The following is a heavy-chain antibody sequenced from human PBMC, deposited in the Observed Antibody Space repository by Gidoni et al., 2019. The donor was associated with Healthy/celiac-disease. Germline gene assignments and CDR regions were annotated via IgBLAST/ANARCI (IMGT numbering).Heavy chain of an antibody. V-gene: IGHV1-69*02. CDR3: ARGDSGWNDY. CDR1: GGTFSSYT. Sequence: QVQLVQSGAEVKKPGSSVKVSCKASGGTFSSYTSSWVRQAPGQRLEWMGRIIPILDIANYAQKFQGRVTITADKSTSTAYMELSSLRSEDTAVYYCARGDSGWNDYWGQGTLVTVSS. CDR2: IIPILDIA. J-gene: IGHJ4*02. D-gene: IGHD6-19*01.